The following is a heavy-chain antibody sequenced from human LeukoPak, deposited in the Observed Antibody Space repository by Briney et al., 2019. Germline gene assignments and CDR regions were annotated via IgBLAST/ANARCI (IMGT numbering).Heavy chain of an antibody. D-gene: IGHD1-1*01. CDR2: INHSGST. CDR3: ARVPFSTSGTRYYYYGMDV. V-gene: IGHV4-39*07. CDR1: GVSVRSGSYY. J-gene: IGHJ6*02. Sequence: SETLSLTCTVSGVSVRSGSYYWSWIRQPPGKGLEWIGEINHSGSTNYNPSLKSRVTISVDTSKNQFSLKLSSVTAADTAVYYCARVPFSTSGTRYYYYGMDVWGQGTTVTVSS.